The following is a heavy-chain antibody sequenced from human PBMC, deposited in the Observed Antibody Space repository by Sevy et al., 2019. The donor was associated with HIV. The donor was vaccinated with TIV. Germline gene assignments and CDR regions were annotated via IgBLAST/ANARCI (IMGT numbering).Heavy chain of an antibody. J-gene: IGHJ4*02. D-gene: IGHD6-19*01. Sequence: SETLSLTCTVSSASVSSDNYYWSWIRQPAGKGLEGIRQPVGKGLAWVGRIHTSGFTNYNSSLESRVTVSLDTSQNQFSLRLISVTSADTAVYYCVAFTDGYSCGYWGRGTLVTVSS. CDR2: IHTSGFT. V-gene: IGHV4-61*02. CDR3: VAFTDGYSCGY. CDR1: SASVSSDNYY.